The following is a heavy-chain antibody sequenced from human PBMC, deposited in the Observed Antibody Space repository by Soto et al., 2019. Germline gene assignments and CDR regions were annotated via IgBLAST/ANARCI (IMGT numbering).Heavy chain of an antibody. J-gene: IGHJ4*02. D-gene: IGHD3-22*01. CDR3: ASTDYDSSGYFL. V-gene: IGHV4-34*01. Sequence: SWIRQPPGKGLEWIGEINHSGSTNYNPSLKSRVTISVDTSKNQFSLKLSSVTAADTAVYYCASTDYDSSGYFLWGQGTLVTSPQ. CDR2: INHSGST.